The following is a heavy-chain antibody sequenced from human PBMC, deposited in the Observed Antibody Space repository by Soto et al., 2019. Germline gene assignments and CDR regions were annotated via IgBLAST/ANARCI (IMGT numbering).Heavy chain of an antibody. CDR2: IYYTGNT. V-gene: IGHV4-39*01. J-gene: IGHJ6*02. CDR3: ASEVSSTDGMDV. Sequence: SETLSLTCAVSGGSIISADSYWFWIRKHPGKGLEWIESIYYTGNTFYSPSFRSRLTISVDTSKSQFSLKLRSVTAADTATYYCASEVSSTDGMDVWGQGTTVTVSS. D-gene: IGHD2-15*01. CDR1: GGSIISADSY.